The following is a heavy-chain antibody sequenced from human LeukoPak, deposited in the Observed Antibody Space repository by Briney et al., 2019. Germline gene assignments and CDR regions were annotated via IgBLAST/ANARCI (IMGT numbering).Heavy chain of an antibody. CDR2: IKSKTDGGTT. CDR1: GFTFSNAW. V-gene: IGHV3-15*01. J-gene: IGHJ6*02. Sequence: PGGSLRLSCAASGFTFSNAWMSWVRQAPGKGLEWVGRIKSKTDGGTTDYAATVKGRFTISRDDSKNTLYLQMNSLKTEDTAVYYCTTGLAVVFMFGRDVWGQGTTVTVSS. CDR3: TTGLAVVFMFGRDV. D-gene: IGHD3-22*01.